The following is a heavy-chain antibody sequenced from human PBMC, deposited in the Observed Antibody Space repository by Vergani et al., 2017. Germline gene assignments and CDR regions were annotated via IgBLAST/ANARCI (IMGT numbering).Heavy chain of an antibody. CDR2: ISWDGGST. Sequence: EVQLVESGGGVVQPGGSLRLSCAASGFTFDDYAMHWVRQPPGKGLEWVSLISWDGGSTYYAESVKGRFTISRDNSKNSLYLQMNSLRAEDTALYYCAKDKGIAAAGTIIDYWGQGTLVTVSS. J-gene: IGHJ4*02. D-gene: IGHD6-13*01. CDR3: AKDKGIAAAGTIIDY. V-gene: IGHV3-43D*03. CDR1: GFTFDDYA.